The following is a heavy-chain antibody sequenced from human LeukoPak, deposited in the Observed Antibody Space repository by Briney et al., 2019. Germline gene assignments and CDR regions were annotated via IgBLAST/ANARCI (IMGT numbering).Heavy chain of an antibody. Sequence: GGFLRLSCAASGFTFSSYSMNWVRQAPGKGLEWVSSISSSSSYIYYADSVKGRFTISRDNAKNSLYLQMNSLRAEDTAVYYCARVEALAVAGTAGFDYWGQGTLVTVSS. V-gene: IGHV3-21*01. CDR2: ISSSSSYI. CDR3: ARVEALAVAGTAGFDY. CDR1: GFTFSSYS. D-gene: IGHD6-19*01. J-gene: IGHJ4*02.